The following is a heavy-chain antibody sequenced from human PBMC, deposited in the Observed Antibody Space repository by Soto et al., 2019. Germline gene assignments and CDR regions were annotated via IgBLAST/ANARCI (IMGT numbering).Heavy chain of an antibody. CDR3: ARENDFWSGYYSLVPYNGFDP. V-gene: IGHV3-7*05. CDR2: IKQDGSEK. CDR1: GFTFSSYW. D-gene: IGHD3-3*01. J-gene: IGHJ5*02. Sequence: GGSLRLSCAASGFTFSSYWMSWVRQAPGKGLEWVANIKQDGSEKYYVDSVKGRFTISRDNAKNSLYLQMNSLRAEDTAVYYCARENDFWSGYYSLVPYNGFDPWGQGTLVTVSS.